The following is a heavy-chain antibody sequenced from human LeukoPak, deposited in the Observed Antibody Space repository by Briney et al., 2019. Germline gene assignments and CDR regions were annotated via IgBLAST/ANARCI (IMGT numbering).Heavy chain of an antibody. CDR2: ISSSSSLI. V-gene: IGHV3-21*01. J-gene: IGHJ4*02. CDR1: GFTSSSYS. CDR3: ARGTWSGYGVYFDY. Sequence: GGSLRLSCAASGFTSSSYSMNWVRQSPGKGLEWVSSISSSSSLIYYVDLVKGRFTISRDNAKNSLYLQMNSLRAEDTALYYCARGTWSGYGVYFDYWGQGTLVTVSS. D-gene: IGHD3-3*01.